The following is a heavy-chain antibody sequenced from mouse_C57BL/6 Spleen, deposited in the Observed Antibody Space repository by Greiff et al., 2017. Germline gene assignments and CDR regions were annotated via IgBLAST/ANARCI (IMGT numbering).Heavy chain of an antibody. Sequence: QVQLQQSGPELVKPGASVKISCKASGYAFSSSWMNWVKQRPGKGLEWIGRIYPGDGDTNYNGKFKGKATLTADKSASTAYMQLSSLTSEDSAVYFCARFSSCYPWFAYWGQGTLVTVSA. CDR1: GYAFSSSW. CDR3: ARFSSCYPWFAY. J-gene: IGHJ3*01. CDR2: IYPGDGDT. D-gene: IGHD3-2*02. V-gene: IGHV1-82*01.